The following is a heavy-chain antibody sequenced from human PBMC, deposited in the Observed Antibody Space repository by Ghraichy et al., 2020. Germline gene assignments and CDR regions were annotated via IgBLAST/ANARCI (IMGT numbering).Heavy chain of an antibody. V-gene: IGHV4-39*01. Sequence: SQTLSLTCTVSGGSISSSSYYWAWMRKPPGKGQALIGSIYYTWSTYYNPSPKCRVTISVNRSKNQSSLKLSSVTAADTAVYYCARPHSDYNYAIDVWGQGTTFTVSS. CDR3: ARPHSDYNYAIDV. J-gene: IGHJ6*02. CDR1: GGSISSSSYY. CDR2: IYYTWST.